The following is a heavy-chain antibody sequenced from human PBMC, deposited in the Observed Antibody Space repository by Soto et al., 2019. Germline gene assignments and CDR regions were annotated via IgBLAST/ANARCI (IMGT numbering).Heavy chain of an antibody. V-gene: IGHV3-23*01. CDR1: GVTFSSYA. Sequence: PGWFLRVSCAGSGVTFSSYAMSWCRRSTGKGLEWVSAISGSGGSTYYADSVKGRFTISRDNSKNTLYLQMNSLRAEDTAVYYCAKEINYYYYGMDVWGQGTTVTVSS. CDR3: AKEINYYYYGMDV. CDR2: ISGSGGST. J-gene: IGHJ6*02.